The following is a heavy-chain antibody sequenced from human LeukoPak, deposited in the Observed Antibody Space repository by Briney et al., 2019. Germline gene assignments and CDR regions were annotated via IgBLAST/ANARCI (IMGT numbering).Heavy chain of an antibody. CDR2: IYYTGTT. D-gene: IGHD3-16*01. Sequence: PSETLSLTCTVSGASISDYYWSWIRQPPVKGLEWIGYIYYTGTTNYNPSLKSRVTISVDTSKNQFSLKLTSVTAADTAVYYCARGHRGLGYWGQGTLVSVSS. V-gene: IGHV4-59*01. CDR1: GASISDYY. J-gene: IGHJ4*02. CDR3: ARGHRGLGY.